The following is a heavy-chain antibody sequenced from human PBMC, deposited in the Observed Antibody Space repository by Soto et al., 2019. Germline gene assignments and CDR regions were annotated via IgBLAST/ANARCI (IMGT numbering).Heavy chain of an antibody. V-gene: IGHV3-30*18. CDR3: AKDDYYDSSGYPPPYPPYGMDV. D-gene: IGHD3-22*01. J-gene: IGHJ6*02. CDR1: GFTFSSYE. Sequence: PGGSLRLSCAASGFTFSSYEMNWVRQAPGKGLEWVAVISYDGSNKYYADSVKGRFTISRDNSKNTLYLQMNSLRAEDTAVYYCAKDDYYDSSGYPPPYPPYGMDVWGQGAAVTVSS. CDR2: ISYDGSNK.